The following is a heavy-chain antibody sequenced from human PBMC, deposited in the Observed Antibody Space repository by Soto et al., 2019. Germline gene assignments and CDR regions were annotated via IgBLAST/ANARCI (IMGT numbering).Heavy chain of an antibody. CDR1: GGSISSYY. CDR2: IYYSGST. D-gene: IGHD6-13*01. Sequence: SETLSLTCTVSGGSISSYYWSWIRQPPGKGLEWIGYIYYSGSTNYNPSLKSRVTISVDTSKNQFSLKLSSVTAADTAVYYCARHIGIASSWYEAGYYYYYMDVWGKGTTVTVSS. V-gene: IGHV4-59*08. CDR3: ARHIGIASSWYEAGYYYYYMDV. J-gene: IGHJ6*03.